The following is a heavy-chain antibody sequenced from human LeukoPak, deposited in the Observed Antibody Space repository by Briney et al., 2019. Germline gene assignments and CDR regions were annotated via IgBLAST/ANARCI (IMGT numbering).Heavy chain of an antibody. J-gene: IGHJ5*02. CDR2: ST. D-gene: IGHD1/OR15-1a*01. CDR3: ARVLNTGTGGLGWFGP. V-gene: IGHV4-39*01. Sequence: SETLSLTCTVSGGSISGGSDFWGWVRQPPGKGLEWIGSSTFYNPSLKSRVSISVDPSKNQFSLRLNSVTAADTAVYFCARVLNTGTGGLGWFGPWGQGTLVIVFS. CDR1: GGSISGGSDF.